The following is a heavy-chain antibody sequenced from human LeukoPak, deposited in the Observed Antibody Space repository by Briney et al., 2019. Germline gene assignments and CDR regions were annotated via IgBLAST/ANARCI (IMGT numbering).Heavy chain of an antibody. Sequence: KTSETLSLTCTVSGGSISSGSYYWSWIRQPAGKGLEWIGRIYTSGSTNYNPSLKSRVTISVDTSKNQFSLKLGSVTAADTAVYYCARDRVMVRALPHYYNYMDVWGKGTTVTVSS. D-gene: IGHD3-10*01. CDR2: IYTSGST. CDR3: ARDRVMVRALPHYYNYMDV. V-gene: IGHV4-61*02. CDR1: GGSISSGSYY. J-gene: IGHJ6*03.